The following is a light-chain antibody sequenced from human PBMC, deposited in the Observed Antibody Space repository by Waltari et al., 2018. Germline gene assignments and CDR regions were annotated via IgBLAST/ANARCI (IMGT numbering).Light chain of an antibody. CDR1: RSAVGSSNL. CDR2: EVS. V-gene: IGLV2-23*02. CDR3: YSYAGGSV. Sequence: QSALTQPASVSGSPGQSLTISGTVSRSAVGSSNLVSWYLQHPGKAPNPIIYEVSKRPSGVSNRFSGSKSGNTASLTIAGLQAEDEADYYCYSYAGGSVFGTGTKVTVL. J-gene: IGLJ1*01.